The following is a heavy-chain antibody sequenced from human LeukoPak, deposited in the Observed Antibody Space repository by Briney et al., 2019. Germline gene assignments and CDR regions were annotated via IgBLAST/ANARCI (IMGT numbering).Heavy chain of an antibody. D-gene: IGHD3/OR15-3a*01. J-gene: IGHJ5*02. V-gene: IGHV4-59*01. CDR2: IYYSGST. CDR3: ARVKDWLWFDP. Sequence: SETLSLTCTVSGGSISSYYWSWIRQPPGKGLEWIGYIYYSGSTNYNPSLKSRVTISVDTSKNQFSLKLSSVTAADTAVYYCARVKDWLWFDPWGQGTLVSVSS. CDR1: GGSISSYY.